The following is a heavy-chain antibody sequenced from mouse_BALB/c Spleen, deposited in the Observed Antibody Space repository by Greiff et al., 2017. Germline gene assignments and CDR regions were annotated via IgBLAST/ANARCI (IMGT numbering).Heavy chain of an antibody. CDR1: GYTFTSYW. CDR3: ARTLHYYGSRYFDY. D-gene: IGHD1-1*01. V-gene: IGHV1-87*01. Sequence: QVQLKQSGAELARPGASVKLSCKASGYTFTSYWMQWVKQRPGQGLEWIGAIYPGDGDTRYTQKFKGKATLTADKSSSTAYMQLSSLASEDSAVYYCARTLHYYGSRYFDYWGQGTTLTVSS. J-gene: IGHJ2*01. CDR2: IYPGDGDT.